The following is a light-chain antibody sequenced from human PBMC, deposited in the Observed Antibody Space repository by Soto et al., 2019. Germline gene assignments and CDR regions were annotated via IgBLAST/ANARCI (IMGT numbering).Light chain of an antibody. J-gene: IGLJ1*01. Sequence: QSVLTQPASVSGSPGQSITISCTGTSSDVGGYNYVSWYQQHPGKAPKLMIYDVSNRPSGVSNRFSGPKSGNTASLTISGLQAEDEADYYCSSYTSSSTLENVFGTGTKVTVL. CDR1: SSDVGGYNY. CDR2: DVS. V-gene: IGLV2-14*01. CDR3: SSYTSSSTLENV.